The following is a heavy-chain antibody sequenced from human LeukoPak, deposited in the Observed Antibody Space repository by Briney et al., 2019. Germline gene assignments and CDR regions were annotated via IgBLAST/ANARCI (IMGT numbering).Heavy chain of an antibody. D-gene: IGHD3-22*01. V-gene: IGHV1-46*03. J-gene: IGHJ4*02. CDR1: GYTFTSYY. CDR2: INPSGGST. CDR3: ARMNLPTYYYDSSGYLTD. Sequence: ASVKVSCKASGYTFTSYYMHWVRQAPGQGLEWMGIINPSGGSTSYAQKFQGRVTMTRDTSTSTVYMELSSLRSEGTAVYYCARMNLPTYYYDSSGYLTDWGQGTLVTVSS.